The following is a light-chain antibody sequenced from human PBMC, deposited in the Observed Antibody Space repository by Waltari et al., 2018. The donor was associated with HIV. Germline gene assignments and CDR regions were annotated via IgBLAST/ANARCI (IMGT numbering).Light chain of an antibody. CDR2: EVS. J-gene: IGLJ2*01. CDR3: SSYTSSSTLYVV. CDR1: SSDVGGYNY. Sequence: QSALTQPASVSGSPGQSITISCTGTSSDVGGYNYVSWCQQHPGKAPKLMIYEVSKRPSGVSNRFSGSKSGNTASLTISGLQAEDEADYYCSSYTSSSTLYVVFGGGTKLTVL. V-gene: IGLV2-14*01.